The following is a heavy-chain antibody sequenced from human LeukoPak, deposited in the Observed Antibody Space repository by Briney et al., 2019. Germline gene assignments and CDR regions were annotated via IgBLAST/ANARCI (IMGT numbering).Heavy chain of an antibody. V-gene: IGHV4-34*01. CDR1: GGSFSGCY. J-gene: IGHJ5*02. D-gene: IGHD2-2*01. CDR3: ARRGPKYCSSTSCPQKGFDP. CDR2: INHSGST. Sequence: SETLSLTCAVYGGSFSGCYWSWIRQPPGKGLEWIGEINHSGSTNYNPSLKSRVTISVDTSKNQFSLKLSSVTAADTAVYYCARRGPKYCSSTSCPQKGFDPWGQGTLVTVSS.